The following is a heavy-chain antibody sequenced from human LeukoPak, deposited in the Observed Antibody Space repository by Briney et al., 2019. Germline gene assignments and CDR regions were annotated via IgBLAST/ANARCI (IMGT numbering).Heavy chain of an antibody. J-gene: IGHJ4*02. CDR3: ANSGLWFAPVDY. CDR1: GFIFSSYW. V-gene: IGHV3-23*01. Sequence: GGSLRLSCAASGFIFSSYWMSWVRQAPGKGLQWVSAISGSGGTTYYADSVKGRFTISRDNSKNTLYLQMNSLRAEDTAVYYCANSGLWFAPVDYWGQGTLVTVSS. D-gene: IGHD3-10*01. CDR2: ISGSGGTT.